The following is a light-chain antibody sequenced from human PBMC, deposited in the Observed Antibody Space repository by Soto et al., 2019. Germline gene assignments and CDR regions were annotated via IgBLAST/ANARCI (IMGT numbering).Light chain of an antibody. J-gene: IGKJ2*01. CDR1: QSVSSGY. CDR2: GAS. V-gene: IGKV3-20*01. CDR3: QQYGSSPET. Sequence: EIVLTQSPGTQSLSPGQRATLSCRASQSVSSGYLAWYQLRPGQAPRLLIYGASRRATGIPDRFSGSGSGTDFTLTISRLEPEDFAVYYCQQYGSSPETFGQGTKLEIK.